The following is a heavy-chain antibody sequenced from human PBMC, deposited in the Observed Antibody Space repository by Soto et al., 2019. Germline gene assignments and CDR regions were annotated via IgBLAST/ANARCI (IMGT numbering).Heavy chain of an antibody. V-gene: IGHV5-10-1*01. J-gene: IGHJ6*02. CDR3: ASEYYYDSSGYYGTAYYYGMDV. CDR1: GYSFTSYW. Sequence: GESLKISCKGSGYSFTSYWISWVRQMPGKGLEWMGRIDPSDSYTNYSPSFQGHVTISADKSISTAYLQWSSLKASDTAMYYCASEYYYDSSGYYGTAYYYGMDVWGQGTTVT. D-gene: IGHD3-22*01. CDR2: IDPSDSYT.